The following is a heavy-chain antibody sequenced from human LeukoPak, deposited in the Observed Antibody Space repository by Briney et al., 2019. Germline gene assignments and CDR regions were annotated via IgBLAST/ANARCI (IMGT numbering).Heavy chain of an antibody. V-gene: IGHV1-69*05. CDR2: IIPIFGTA. D-gene: IGHD3-22*01. Sequence: GASVKVPCKASGGTFSSYAISWVRQAPGQGLEWMGGIIPIFGTANYAQKLQGRVTMTTDTSTSTAYMELRSLRSDDTAVYYCARYYYDSSGYCFDYWGQGTLVTVSS. CDR1: GGTFSSYA. J-gene: IGHJ4*02. CDR3: ARYYYDSSGYCFDY.